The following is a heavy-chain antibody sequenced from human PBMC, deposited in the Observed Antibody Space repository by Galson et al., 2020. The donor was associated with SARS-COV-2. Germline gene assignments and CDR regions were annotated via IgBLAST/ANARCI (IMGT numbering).Heavy chain of an antibody. V-gene: IGHV2-26*01. CDR1: GVSLSNARRG. J-gene: IGHJ6*03. Sequence: SGATLAKTTETRTLTSTVAGVSLSNARRGVSWTRQPLGKAQEWLEHSFSNDEKSYSTSLKSRLTISKDTSKSQVVLTMTNMDPVDTATYYCARISYYYYYMDVWGKGTTVTISS. CDR3: ARISYYYYYMDV. CDR2: SFSNDEK.